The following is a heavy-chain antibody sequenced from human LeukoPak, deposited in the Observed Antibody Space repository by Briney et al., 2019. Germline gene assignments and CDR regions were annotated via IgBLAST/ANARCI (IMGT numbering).Heavy chain of an antibody. D-gene: IGHD2-15*01. V-gene: IGHV1-69*06. CDR3: ASLYCSGGSCYSAWFDP. CDR1: GGTFSSYA. Sequence: ASVKVSCKASGGTFSSYALSWVRQAPGQGLEWMGRIIPIFGTANYAQKFQGRVTITADKSTSTAYMELSSLRSEDTAVYYCASLYCSGGSCYSAWFDPWGQGTLVTVSS. J-gene: IGHJ5*02. CDR2: IIPIFGTA.